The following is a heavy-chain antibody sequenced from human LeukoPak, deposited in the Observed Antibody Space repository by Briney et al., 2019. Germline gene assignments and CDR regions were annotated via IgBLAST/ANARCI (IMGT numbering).Heavy chain of an antibody. J-gene: IGHJ4*02. CDR2: IHYSGST. V-gene: IGHV4-39*01. Sequence: SETLSLTCTVSGGSNSSSGYYWAWIRQPPGKGLEWIGSIHYSGSTYYNPSLKSRVTISVDPPKNQFSLKVRSVTAADTAIYYCTSPSSGDHDYWGQGTLVTVSS. D-gene: IGHD1-26*01. CDR3: TSPSSGDHDY. CDR1: GGSNSSSGYY.